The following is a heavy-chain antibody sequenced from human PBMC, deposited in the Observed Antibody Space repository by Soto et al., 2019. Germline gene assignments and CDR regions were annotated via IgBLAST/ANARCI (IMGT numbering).Heavy chain of an antibody. D-gene: IGHD1-26*01. J-gene: IGHJ6*02. CDR2: TYYRSKWYN. CDR1: GDSVSSNSAA. Sequence: PSQTLSLTCAISGDSVSSNSAAWNWIRQSPSRGLEWLGRTYYRSKWYNDYAVSVKSRITINPDTSKNQFSLQLNSVTPEDTAVYYCARVPDVGGSYAYYYYGMDVWGQGSTVTVSS. V-gene: IGHV6-1*01. CDR3: ARVPDVGGSYAYYYYGMDV.